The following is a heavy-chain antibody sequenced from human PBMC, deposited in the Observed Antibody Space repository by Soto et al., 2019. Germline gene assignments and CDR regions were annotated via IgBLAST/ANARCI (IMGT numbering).Heavy chain of an antibody. J-gene: IGHJ4*02. CDR3: AKDRMGAGVRGYFDY. V-gene: IGHV3-30*18. CDR1: GFTFSSYG. CDR2: ISYDGSNK. Sequence: QVQLVESVGGAVQPGTSLRLSCAGSGFTFSSYGMDWVRQAPGKGLEWVAVISYDGSNKYYADSVKGRFTISRDNSKNTLYLQMSSLRADDTAVYYCAKDRMGAGVRGYFDYWGQGTLVTVSS. D-gene: IGHD3-10*01.